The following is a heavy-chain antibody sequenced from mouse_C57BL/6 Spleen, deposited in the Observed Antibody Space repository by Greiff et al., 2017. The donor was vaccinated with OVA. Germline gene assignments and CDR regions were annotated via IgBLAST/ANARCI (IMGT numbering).Heavy chain of an antibody. D-gene: IGHD1-1*01. V-gene: IGHV1-26*01. CDR2: INPNNGGT. J-gene: IGHJ2*01. CDR3: PRGTTVVDSFDY. Sequence: EVQLQQSGPELVKPGASVKISCKASGYTFTDYYMNWVKQSHGKSLEWIGDINPNNGGTSYNQKLKGKATLTVDKSSSTAYMELRSLTTEDSAVYDCPRGTTVVDSFDYWGQGTTLTVSS. CDR1: GYTFTDYY.